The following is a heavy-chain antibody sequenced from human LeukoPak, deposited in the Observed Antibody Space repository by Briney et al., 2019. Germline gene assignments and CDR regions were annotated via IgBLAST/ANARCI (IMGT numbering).Heavy chain of an antibody. D-gene: IGHD6-13*01. CDR1: GYTFTGYY. Sequence: ASVKVSCKASGYTFTGYYMHWVRQAPGQGLEWMGWINPNSGGTNYAQKFQGRVTMTRDTSISTAYMELSRLRSDDTAVYYCARDKSSSHVLKVSQYYYYYYMDVWGKGTTVTVSS. CDR3: ARDKSSSHVLKVSQYYYYYYMDV. J-gene: IGHJ6*03. V-gene: IGHV1-2*02. CDR2: INPNSGGT.